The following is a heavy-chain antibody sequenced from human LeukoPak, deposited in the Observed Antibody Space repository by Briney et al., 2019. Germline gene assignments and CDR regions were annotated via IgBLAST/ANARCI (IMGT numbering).Heavy chain of an antibody. J-gene: IGHJ6*03. CDR3: ARIDGPTVFTYYMDL. D-gene: IGHD3-16*01. CDR1: GFSFNRRG. V-gene: IGHV3-48*04. Sequence: GGFLRLSCATSGFSFNRRGMNWVRQPPGKGLEWVSYISPRSETIFYAESVQGRFAVSRDDAKGSLYLQMHTLRVEDTAVYYCARIDGPTVFTYYMDLWGKGTTVTVAS. CDR2: ISPRSETI.